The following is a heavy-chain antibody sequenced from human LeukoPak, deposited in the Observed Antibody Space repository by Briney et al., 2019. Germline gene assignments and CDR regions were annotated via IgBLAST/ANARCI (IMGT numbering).Heavy chain of an antibody. D-gene: IGHD4-11*01. CDR1: GGSISGSY. V-gene: IGHV4-59*08. CDR2: IYYSET. J-gene: IGHJ6*02. CDR3: ARTQGWGTVRTGYYYGMDV. Sequence: SETLSLTCTVSGGSISGSYWSWIRQPPGKGLEWIGYIYYSETYYNPSLKSRVTISLDTSKNQFSLKLRFVTAADTAVYYCARTQGWGTVRTGYYYGMDVWGQGTTVTVSS.